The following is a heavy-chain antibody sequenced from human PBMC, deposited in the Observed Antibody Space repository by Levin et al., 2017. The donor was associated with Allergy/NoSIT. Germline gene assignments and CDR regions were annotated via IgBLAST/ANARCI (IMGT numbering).Heavy chain of an antibody. D-gene: IGHD2-2*01. CDR3: ARLEDIVVVPAAPATWFDP. V-gene: IGHV1-2*02. J-gene: IGHJ5*02. Sequence: ASVKVSCKASGYTFTGYYMHWVRQAPGQGLEWMGWINPNSGGTNYAQKFQGRVTMTRDTSISTAYMELSRLRSDDTAVYYCARLEDIVVVPAAPATWFDPWGQGTLVTVSS. CDR1: GYTFTGYY. CDR2: INPNSGGT.